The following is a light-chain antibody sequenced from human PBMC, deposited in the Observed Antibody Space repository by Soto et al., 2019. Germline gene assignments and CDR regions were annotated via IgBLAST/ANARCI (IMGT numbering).Light chain of an antibody. Sequence: DIVMTQSPDSLAVSPGERATITCKSSQSVFYSSKSKNSVAWYQQKPGQPPKLLIYWASSRETGVPDRFSGSVSGTDFTLTISSLQAEDVAVYYCQQYYNIPWTFGQGTKVEVQ. CDR2: WAS. CDR3: QQYYNIPWT. J-gene: IGKJ1*01. V-gene: IGKV4-1*01. CDR1: QSVFYSSKSKNS.